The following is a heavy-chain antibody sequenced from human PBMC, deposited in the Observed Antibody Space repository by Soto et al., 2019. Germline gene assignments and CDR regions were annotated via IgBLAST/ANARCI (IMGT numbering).Heavy chain of an antibody. V-gene: IGHV4-31*03. D-gene: IGHD3-16*02. CDR3: ARANHYDYVWGSYRTYYQFYGMDV. Sequence: PSETLSLTCTGSGVSISSGGYYWSWIRQYPGKGLEWIGYIYYNGSPYYNPSLRGRVTISTHTSNNQFSLELRAVTAADTAVYYCARANHYDYVWGSYRTYYQFYGMDVWGQGTTVTVSS. J-gene: IGHJ6*02. CDR1: GVSISSGGYY. CDR2: IYYNGSP.